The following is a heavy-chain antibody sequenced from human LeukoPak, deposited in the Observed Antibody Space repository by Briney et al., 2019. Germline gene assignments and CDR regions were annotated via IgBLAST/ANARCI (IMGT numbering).Heavy chain of an antibody. CDR3: AYSGSYGHLGY. Sequence: SETLSLTCTVSGGSISSSSYYWGWIRQPPGKGLEWIGSIYYSGGTYYNPSLKSRVTISVDTSKNQFSLKLSSVTAADTAVYYCAYSGSYGHLGYWGQGIPVTVSS. CDR1: GGSISSSSYY. V-gene: IGHV4-39*01. CDR2: IYYSGGT. D-gene: IGHD1-26*01. J-gene: IGHJ4*02.